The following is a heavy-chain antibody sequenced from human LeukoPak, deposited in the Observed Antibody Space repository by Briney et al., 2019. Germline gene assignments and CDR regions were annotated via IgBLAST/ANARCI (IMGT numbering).Heavy chain of an antibody. Sequence: GASVKVSCKASGYTFTSYAMNWVRQAPGQGLEWMGWINTNTGNPTYAQGFTGRFVFSLDTSVSTAYLQISSLKAEDTAVYYCAREGYCSGGSCPRGDWFDPWGQGTLVTVSS. CDR2: INTNTGNP. D-gene: IGHD2-15*01. J-gene: IGHJ5*02. CDR3: AREGYCSGGSCPRGDWFDP. CDR1: GYTFTSYA. V-gene: IGHV7-4-1*02.